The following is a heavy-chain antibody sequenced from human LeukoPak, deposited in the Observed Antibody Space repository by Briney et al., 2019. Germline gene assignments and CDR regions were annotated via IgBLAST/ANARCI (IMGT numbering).Heavy chain of an antibody. Sequence: PGGSLRLSCAASGFTFSSYAMSWVRQAPGKGLQWVSAISGSGGSTYYADSVKGRFTISRDNSKNTLYLQMNSLRAEDTAVYYCAKPDDYSNYFDYWGQGTLVTVSS. CDR2: ISGSGGST. CDR1: GFTFSSYA. CDR3: AKPDDYSNYFDY. V-gene: IGHV3-23*01. J-gene: IGHJ4*02. D-gene: IGHD4-11*01.